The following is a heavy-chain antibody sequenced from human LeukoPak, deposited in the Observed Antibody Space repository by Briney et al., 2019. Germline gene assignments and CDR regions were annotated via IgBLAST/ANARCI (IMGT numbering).Heavy chain of an antibody. CDR2: ISVSGGPT. CDR1: GFTFSTNA. V-gene: IGHV3-23*01. CDR3: ARRSAAKDAFDI. Sequence: SGGSLRLSCAVSGFTFSTNAMSWVRQAPGKGLEWVSGISVSGGPTYYADSVKGRFTISRDNAKNTLYLQMNSLRAEDTAVYYCARRSAAKDAFDIWGQGTMVTVSS. D-gene: IGHD6-25*01. J-gene: IGHJ3*02.